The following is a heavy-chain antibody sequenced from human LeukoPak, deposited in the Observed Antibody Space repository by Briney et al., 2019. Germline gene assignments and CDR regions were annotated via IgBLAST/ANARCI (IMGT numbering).Heavy chain of an antibody. CDR3: ASYGGKLDY. D-gene: IGHD4-23*01. V-gene: IGHV3-23*01. CDR2: ITGTGGST. J-gene: IGHJ4*02. CDR1: GFTFSSYV. Sequence: GGSLRLSCAASGFTFSSYVMSWVRQAPGKGLEWVSTITGTGGSTYYADSVKGRFTISRDNSKNTLYLQMNSLGAEDTAVYYCASYGGKLDYWGQGTLVTVSS.